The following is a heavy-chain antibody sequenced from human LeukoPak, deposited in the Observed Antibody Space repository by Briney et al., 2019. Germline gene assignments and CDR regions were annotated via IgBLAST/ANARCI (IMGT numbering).Heavy chain of an antibody. J-gene: IGHJ4*02. CDR3: ARRRLPAATGSPLDY. CDR1: GGSFSGYY. D-gene: IGHD2-2*01. V-gene: IGHV4-34*01. CDR2: INHSGST. Sequence: SETLSLTCAVYGGSFSGYYWSWIRQPPGKGLEWIGEINHSGSTNYNPSLKSRVAISVDTSKNQFSLKLSSVTAADTAVYYCARRRLPAATGSPLDYWGQGTLDTVSS.